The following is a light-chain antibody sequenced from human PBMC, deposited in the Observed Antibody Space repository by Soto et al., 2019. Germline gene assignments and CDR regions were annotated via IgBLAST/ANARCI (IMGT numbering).Light chain of an antibody. CDR3: QQYNAWPPTWT. J-gene: IGKJ1*01. CDR1: QSVSSD. CDR2: RAS. V-gene: IGKV3-15*01. Sequence: EIVITQSPATLSVSPGERATLSCRASQSVSSDLAWYQQKPGQAPRLLIYRASTRATGIPARFSGSGSGTEFTLTVSSLQXEDFAVYYCQQYNAWPPTWTFGQGTKVDIK.